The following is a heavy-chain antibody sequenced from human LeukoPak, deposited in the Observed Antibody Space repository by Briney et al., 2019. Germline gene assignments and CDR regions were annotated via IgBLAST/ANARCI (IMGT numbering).Heavy chain of an antibody. CDR1: GGSISSSTDY. Sequence: PSETLSLTCSVAGGSISSSTDYWGWIRQPPGKGMEGIGNIYNSGTTCNNPSLKSRVTISVGTSKNQFSLKLSSVTAADTAVYYCARQAYSSNLGWFDPWGQGTLVTVSS. V-gene: IGHV4-39*01. CDR2: IYNSGTT. CDR3: ARQAYSSNLGWFDP. J-gene: IGHJ5*02. D-gene: IGHD6-13*01.